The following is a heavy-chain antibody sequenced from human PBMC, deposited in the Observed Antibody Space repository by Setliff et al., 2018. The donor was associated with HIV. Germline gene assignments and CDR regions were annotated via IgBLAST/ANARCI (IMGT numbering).Heavy chain of an antibody. CDR2: IYSTGST. V-gene: IGHV4-59*11. CDR1: GPSINIHY. CDR3: AKGAGFYGDYTFDY. D-gene: IGHD4-17*01. J-gene: IGHJ4*02. Sequence: SETLSLTCTVSGPSINIHYWSWIRQSPGKGFEWIGYIYSTGSTNYNPSLQSRVSISMDASKNKFSLKVTSVTSADTAVYYCAKGAGFYGDYTFDYWGQGNLVTVSS.